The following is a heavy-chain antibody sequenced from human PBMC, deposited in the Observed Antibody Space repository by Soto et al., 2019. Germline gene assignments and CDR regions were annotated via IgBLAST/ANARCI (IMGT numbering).Heavy chain of an antibody. V-gene: IGHV1-18*01. D-gene: IGHD2-21*01. CDR3: ARDSCIANSPRAIDY. J-gene: IGHJ4*01. Sequence: ASVKVSCKASGYTFTSYGISWVRQAPGQGLEWMGWISAYNGNTNYAQKLQGRVTMTTDTSTSTAYMELRSLRSDDTAVYYCARDSCIANSPRAIDYCGQGTLVTVSA. CDR1: GYTFTSYG. CDR2: ISAYNGNT.